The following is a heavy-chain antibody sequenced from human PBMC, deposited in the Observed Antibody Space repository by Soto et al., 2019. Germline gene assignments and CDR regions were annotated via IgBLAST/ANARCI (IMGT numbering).Heavy chain of an antibody. CDR2: IIPILGIA. V-gene: IGHV1-69*02. D-gene: IGHD2-2*01. CDR1: GGTFSSYT. J-gene: IGHJ6*03. CDR3: ARAPPVVVPAANYYYYYMDV. Sequence: QVQLVQSGAEVKKPGSSVKVSCKASGGTFSSYTISWVRQAPGQGLEWMGRIIPILGIANYAQKFQGRVTITAGKSTSTAYMELSSLRSEDTAVYYCARAPPVVVPAANYYYYYMDVWGKGTTVTVSS.